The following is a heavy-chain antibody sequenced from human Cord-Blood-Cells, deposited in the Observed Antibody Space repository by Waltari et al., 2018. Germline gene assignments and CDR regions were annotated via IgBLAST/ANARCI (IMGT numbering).Heavy chain of an antibody. D-gene: IGHD3-3*01. CDR2: INHSGST. CDR1: GGSFSGYY. CDR3: ARAGADFWSGYYDY. V-gene: IGHV4-34*01. J-gene: IGHJ4*02. Sequence: QVQLQQWGAGLLKPSETLSLTCAVYGGSFSGYYWSWIRQPPGTGLEWIGEINHSGSTNYNPSLKSRVTISVDTSKNQFSLKLSSVTAADTAVYYCARAGADFWSGYYDYWGQGTLVTVSS.